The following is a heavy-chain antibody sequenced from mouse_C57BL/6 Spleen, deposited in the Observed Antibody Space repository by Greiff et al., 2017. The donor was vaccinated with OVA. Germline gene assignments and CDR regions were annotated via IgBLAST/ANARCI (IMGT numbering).Heavy chain of an antibody. J-gene: IGHJ2*01. Sequence: QVQLKQSGAELARPGASVKMSCKASGYTFTSYTMHWVKQRPGQGLEWIGYINPSSGYTKYNQKFKDKATLTADKSSSTAYMQLSSLTSEDSAVYYCARGLITTVGFDYWGQGTTLTVSS. D-gene: IGHD1-1*01. V-gene: IGHV1-4*01. CDR2: INPSSGYT. CDR1: GYTFTSYT. CDR3: ARGLITTVGFDY.